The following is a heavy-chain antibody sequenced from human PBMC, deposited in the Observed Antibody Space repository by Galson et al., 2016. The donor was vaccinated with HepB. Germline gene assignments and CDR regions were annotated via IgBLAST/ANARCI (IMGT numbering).Heavy chain of an antibody. D-gene: IGHD1-26*01. V-gene: IGHV1-18*04. J-gene: IGHJ4*02. CDR3: AREGISGAVHFDY. CDR2: IGTYSGNT. Sequence: SVKVSCKASGYTFTTYDMTWVRQAPGQGLEWMGWIGTYSGNTDYAQKFQGRVTMTTDTSTSTVYMELRSLRREDTAFYYCAREGISGAVHFDYWGQGTLVTVSS. CDR1: GYTFTTYD.